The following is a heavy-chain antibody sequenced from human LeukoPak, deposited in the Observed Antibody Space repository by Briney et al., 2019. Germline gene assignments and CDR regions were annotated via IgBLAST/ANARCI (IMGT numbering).Heavy chain of an antibody. CDR2: IYYSGST. CDR3: AREGRRLRLGELSSDY. V-gene: IGHV4-39*07. Sequence: SETLSLTCTVSGGSISSSSYYWGWIRQPPGRGLEWIGSIYYSGSTYYNPSLKSRVTISVDTSKNQCSLKLSAVTAADTAVYCCAREGRRLRLGELSSDYWGQGTLVTVSS. D-gene: IGHD3-16*02. J-gene: IGHJ4*02. CDR1: GGSISSSSYY.